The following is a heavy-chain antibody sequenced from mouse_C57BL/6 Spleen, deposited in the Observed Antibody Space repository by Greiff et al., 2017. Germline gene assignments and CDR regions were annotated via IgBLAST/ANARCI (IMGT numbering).Heavy chain of an antibody. D-gene: IGHD1-1*02. V-gene: IGHV5-6*01. CDR3: ARRPGD. CDR2: ISSGGSYT. CDR1: GFTFSSYG. Sequence: EVQLVESGGDLVKPGGSLKLSCAASGFTFSSYGMSWVRQTPDKRLEWVATISSGGSYTYYPDSVKGRFTISRDNAKNTLYLQMSSLKSEDTAKYYCARRPGDWGKGTLVTVSA. J-gene: IGHJ3*01.